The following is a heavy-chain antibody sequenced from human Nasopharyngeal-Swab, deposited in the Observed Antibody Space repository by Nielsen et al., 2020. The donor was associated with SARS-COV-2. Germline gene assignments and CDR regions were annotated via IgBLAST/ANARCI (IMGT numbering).Heavy chain of an antibody. Sequence: GGSLRLSCSASGFTFSSYAMHWVRQAPGKGLEYVSAISSNGGSTYYADSVKGRFTISRDNSKNTLYLQMNSLRAEDTAVYYCARDRITMVRGVYLDYWGQGTLGTVSS. CDR1: GFTFSSYA. J-gene: IGHJ4*02. CDR2: ISSNGGST. CDR3: ARDRITMVRGVYLDY. V-gene: IGHV3-64*04. D-gene: IGHD3-10*01.